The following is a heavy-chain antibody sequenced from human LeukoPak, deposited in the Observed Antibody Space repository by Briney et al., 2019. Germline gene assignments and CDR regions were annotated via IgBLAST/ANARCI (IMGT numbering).Heavy chain of an antibody. V-gene: IGHV4-39*01. CDR3: ARLSRGSCYS. Sequence: SETLSLTCTVYGGSFSGYYWGWIRQPPGKGLEWIGCIYYSGSTYYNPSLKSRVTISVDTSKNQFSLKLSSVTDADTAEYYCARLSRGSCYSWGQGTLVTVPS. J-gene: IGHJ5*02. CDR1: GGSFSGYY. CDR2: IYYSGST. D-gene: IGHD2-2*01.